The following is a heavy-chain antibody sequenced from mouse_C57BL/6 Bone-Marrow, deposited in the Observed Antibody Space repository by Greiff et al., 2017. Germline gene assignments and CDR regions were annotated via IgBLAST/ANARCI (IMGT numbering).Heavy chain of an antibody. J-gene: IGHJ3*01. CDR1: GYSFTGYY. D-gene: IGHD2-4*01. Sequence: EVQLQQPGPELVKPGASVKISCKASGYSFTGYYMHWVKQSPEKSLEWIGEINPSTGGTTYNQKFKAKATLTVDKSSSTAYMQLKSLTSEDSAVYYCARGRLSFAYWGQGTLVTVSA. CDR3: ARGRLSFAY. V-gene: IGHV1-42*01. CDR2: INPSTGGT.